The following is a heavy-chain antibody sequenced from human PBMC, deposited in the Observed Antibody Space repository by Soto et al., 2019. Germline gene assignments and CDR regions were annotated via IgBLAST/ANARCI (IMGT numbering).Heavy chain of an antibody. D-gene: IGHD6-6*01. J-gene: IGHJ6*03. V-gene: IGHV3-49*03. CDR2: IRSKAYGGTT. CDR1: GFTFGDYA. CDR3: TREVEYSSSSPGYYYYMDV. Sequence: GGSLRLSCTASGFTFGDYAMSWFRQAPGKGLEWVGFIRSKAYGGTTEYAASVKGRFTISRDDSKSIAYLQMNSLKTEDTAVYYCTREVEYSSSSPGYYYYMDVWGKGTTVTVSS.